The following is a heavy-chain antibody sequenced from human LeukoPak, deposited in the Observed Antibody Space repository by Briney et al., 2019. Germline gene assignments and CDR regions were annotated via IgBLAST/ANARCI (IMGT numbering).Heavy chain of an antibody. V-gene: IGHV3-64D*06. CDR2: ISSNGGST. CDR3: LYGSGSSFDY. D-gene: IGHD3-10*01. Sequence: GSLRLSCSASGFTFSSYAMHWVRQAPGKGLEYVSAISSNGGSTYYADSVKGRFTISRDNSKNTLYLQMSSLRAEDTAVYYCLYGSGSSFDYWGQGTLVTASS. CDR1: GFTFSSYA. J-gene: IGHJ4*02.